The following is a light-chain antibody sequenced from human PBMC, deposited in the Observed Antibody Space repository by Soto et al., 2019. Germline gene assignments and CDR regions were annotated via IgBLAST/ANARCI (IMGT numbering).Light chain of an antibody. CDR3: SSYTSSSSLV. Sequence: QSALTQPPSASGSPGQSVTISCTGTPSDVGGYNSVSWYQQYPGKAPKLMIYDVSKRPSGVPDRFSGSKSGNTASLTVSGLQAEDEADYYCSSYTSSSSLVFGTGTKLTVL. CDR2: DVS. CDR1: PSDVGGYNS. V-gene: IGLV2-8*01. J-gene: IGLJ1*01.